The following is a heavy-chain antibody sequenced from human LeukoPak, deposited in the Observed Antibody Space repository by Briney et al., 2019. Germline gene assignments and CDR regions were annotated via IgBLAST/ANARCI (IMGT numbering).Heavy chain of an antibody. D-gene: IGHD5-12*01. V-gene: IGHV3-43*02. CDR1: GFTLDDYG. CDR3: AKDAPYSGRVFDC. Sequence: GGSLSLSCGGSGFTLDDYGMHWVRQRPGEGLEWVSLISWDGGMTHYAYSVKGRFTISRDNSKNSLYLQMNSLRIEDSAFYYCAKDAPYSGRVFDCWGQGTLVTVSS. CDR2: ISWDGGMT. J-gene: IGHJ4*02.